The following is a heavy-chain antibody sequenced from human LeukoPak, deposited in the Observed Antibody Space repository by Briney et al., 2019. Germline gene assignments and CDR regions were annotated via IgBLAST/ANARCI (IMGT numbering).Heavy chain of an antibody. CDR1: GYTFNSYA. Sequence: ASVKVSCKASGYTFNSYAITWVRQAPGQGLEWMGWISTYNGITSYAQKLQGRVTMTRDTSTSTVYMELSSLRSEDTAVYYCARAGYSSGWLAMGDYWGQGTLVTVSS. CDR2: ISTYNGIT. V-gene: IGHV1-18*01. D-gene: IGHD6-19*01. J-gene: IGHJ4*02. CDR3: ARAGYSSGWLAMGDY.